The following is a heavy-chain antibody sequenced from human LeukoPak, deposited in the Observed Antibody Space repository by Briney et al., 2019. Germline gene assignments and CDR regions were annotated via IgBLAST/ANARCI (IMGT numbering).Heavy chain of an antibody. D-gene: IGHD6-13*01. CDR2: IYSGGST. J-gene: IGHJ4*02. Sequence: GGSLRLSCAASGFTFRSYAMSWVRQAPGKGLEWVSVIYSGGSTYYADSVKGRFTISRDNSKNTLYLQMNSLRAEDTAVYYCARVIAAAGTHWGQGTLVTVSS. V-gene: IGHV3-66*01. CDR1: GFTFRSYA. CDR3: ARVIAAAGTH.